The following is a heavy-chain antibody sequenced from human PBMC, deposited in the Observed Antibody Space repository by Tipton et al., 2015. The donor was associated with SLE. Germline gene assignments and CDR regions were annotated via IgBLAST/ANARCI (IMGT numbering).Heavy chain of an antibody. V-gene: IGHV4-31*03. Sequence: TLSLTCTVSGGSISRGGYLWTWIRQRPGNGLEWIGNIHYTGRTSYNPSLESRVIISVDTSKDQFSLRLNSVTAADTAVYYCARDRVVVATGGWFDPWGQGTLVTVSS. CDR2: IHYTGRT. CDR1: GGSISRGGYL. CDR3: ARDRVVVATGGWFDP. D-gene: IGHD2-15*01. J-gene: IGHJ5*02.